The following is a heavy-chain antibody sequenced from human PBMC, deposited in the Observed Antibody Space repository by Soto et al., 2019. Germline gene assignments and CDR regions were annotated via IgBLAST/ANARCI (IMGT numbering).Heavy chain of an antibody. Sequence: GASVKVSCKASGYTFTSYGISWVRQAPGQGLEWMGWISTYSGDTNYAQKFQGRVTMTTDTSTSTAYLELRSPRSDDTALFYFARSFNYYDSSGYYNYFDYWGQGTLVTVSS. CDR2: ISTYSGDT. CDR3: ARSFNYYDSSGYYNYFDY. CDR1: GYTFTSYG. J-gene: IGHJ4*02. D-gene: IGHD3-22*01. V-gene: IGHV1-18*01.